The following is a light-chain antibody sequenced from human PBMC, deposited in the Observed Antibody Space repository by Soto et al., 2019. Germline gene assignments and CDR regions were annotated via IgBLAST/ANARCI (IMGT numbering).Light chain of an antibody. CDR3: GSWDSSLSAYV. J-gene: IGLJ1*01. CDR2: DDN. V-gene: IGLV1-51*01. Sequence: QSLLTQPPSVSAAPGQKFTISCSGSISNIGGNSVSWYQQLPGTAPKLLIYDDNKRPSGIPDRFSGSKYGTSATLGITGFQIGDEADYYCGSWDSSLSAYVFGTGTKVTVL. CDR1: ISNIGGNS.